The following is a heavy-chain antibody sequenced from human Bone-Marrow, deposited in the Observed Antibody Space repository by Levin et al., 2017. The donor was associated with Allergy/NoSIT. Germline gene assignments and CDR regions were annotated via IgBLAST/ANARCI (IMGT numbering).Heavy chain of an antibody. Sequence: PSETLSLTCAVYGGSFSGYYWSWIRQPPGKGLEWIGEINHSGSTNYNPSLKSRVTISVDTSKNQFSLKLSSVTAADTAVYYCARKGGRGYSGYGRHWGYWGQGTLVTVSS. V-gene: IGHV4-34*01. J-gene: IGHJ4*02. CDR3: ARKGGRGYSGYGRHWGY. CDR2: INHSGST. D-gene: IGHD5-12*01. CDR1: GGSFSGYY.